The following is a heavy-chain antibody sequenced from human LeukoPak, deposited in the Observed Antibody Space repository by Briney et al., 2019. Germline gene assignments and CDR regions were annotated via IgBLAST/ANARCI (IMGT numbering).Heavy chain of an antibody. V-gene: IGHV3-7*01. CDR3: ARDPVHSSGWFAVSYYYMDV. J-gene: IGHJ6*03. CDR2: VKQDGSKE. Sequence: PGGSLRLSCAASGFTFSRHWMSWVRQAPGKGLEWVANVKQDGSKEFYVDSVKGRFTTSRDNAKNSLYLQMNSLRAEDTAVYYCARDPVHSSGWFAVSYYYMDVWGKGTTVTVSS. D-gene: IGHD6-19*01. CDR1: GFTFSRHW.